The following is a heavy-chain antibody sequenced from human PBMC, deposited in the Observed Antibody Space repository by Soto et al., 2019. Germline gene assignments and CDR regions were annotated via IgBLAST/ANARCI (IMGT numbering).Heavy chain of an antibody. CDR3: ARALPPTTLVTPYYYYGMDV. V-gene: IGHV3-33*01. Sequence: QVQLVESGGGVVQPGRSLRLSCAASGFTFSSYGMHWVRQAPGKGLEWVAVIWYDGSNKYYADSVKGRFTISRDNSKNTLYLQMNSLRAEDTAVYYCARALPPTTLVTPYYYYGMDVWGQGTTVTVSS. D-gene: IGHD1-26*01. J-gene: IGHJ6*02. CDR1: GFTFSSYG. CDR2: IWYDGSNK.